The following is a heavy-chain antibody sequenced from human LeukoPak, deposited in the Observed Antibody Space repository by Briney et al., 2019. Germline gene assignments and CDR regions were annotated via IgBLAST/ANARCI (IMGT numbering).Heavy chain of an antibody. Sequence: SETLSLTCTVSGGSISSYYWSWIRQPAGKGLEWIGRIYTSGSTNYNPSLKSRVTMSVDTSKNQFSLRLSSVTAADTAVYYCAREGPRWLQLGGFDYWGQGTLVTVSS. V-gene: IGHV4-4*07. J-gene: IGHJ4*02. CDR1: GGSISSYY. CDR3: AREGPRWLQLGGFDY. D-gene: IGHD5-24*01. CDR2: IYTSGST.